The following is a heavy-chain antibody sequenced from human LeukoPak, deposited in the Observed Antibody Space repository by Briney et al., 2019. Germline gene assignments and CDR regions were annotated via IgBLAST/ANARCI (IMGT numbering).Heavy chain of an antibody. CDR1: GFTFSSYA. D-gene: IGHD6-19*01. Sequence: GGSLRLSCAASGFTFSSYAMNWVRQAPGKGLEWVSSISGSGGSTYYADSVKGRFTTSRDNSKNTLYLQMNSLRAEDTAVYYCAKDDHGGSGWLDYFDYWGQGTLVTVSS. V-gene: IGHV3-23*01. CDR3: AKDDHGGSGWLDYFDY. J-gene: IGHJ4*02. CDR2: ISGSGGST.